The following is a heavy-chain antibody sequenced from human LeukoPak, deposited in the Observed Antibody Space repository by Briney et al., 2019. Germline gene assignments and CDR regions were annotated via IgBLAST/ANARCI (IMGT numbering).Heavy chain of an antibody. J-gene: IGHJ4*02. Sequence: ASVKVSCKVSVYTLTELSMHWVRQAPGKGLEWMGGFDPEDGERIYAQKFQGRVTMTEDTSTDTDYMELSRLRSEDTAVYYCATDRPLPGRGYSGYDYWGQGTLVTVSS. CDR3: ATDRPLPGRGYSGYDY. CDR1: VYTLTELS. V-gene: IGHV1-24*01. CDR2: FDPEDGER. D-gene: IGHD5-12*01.